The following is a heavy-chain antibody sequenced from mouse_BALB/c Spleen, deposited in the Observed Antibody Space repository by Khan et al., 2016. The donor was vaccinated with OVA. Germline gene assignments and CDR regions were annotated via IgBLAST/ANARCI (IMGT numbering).Heavy chain of an antibody. J-gene: IGHJ2*01. V-gene: IGHV1S136*01. Sequence: EVQLQESGPELLKPGASVRMSCKASGYIFTGYIMHWVKQKPGQGLEWIGYINPYNGITKYNEDFKGKATLTSDKSSSTAYMEFSSLTSEDSAVYYWSRGNWQSYYFDYWGQGTTLTVSS. CDR1: GYIFTGYI. CDR2: INPYNGIT. D-gene: IGHD4-1*01. CDR3: SRGNWQSYYFDY.